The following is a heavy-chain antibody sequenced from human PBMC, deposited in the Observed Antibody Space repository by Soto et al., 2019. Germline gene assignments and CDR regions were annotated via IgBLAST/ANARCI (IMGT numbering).Heavy chain of an antibody. CDR3: ARGDLVVAVAAHYYYFYMDV. J-gene: IGHJ6*03. CDR2: INHSGST. CDR1: GVSFSDYY. V-gene: IGHV4-34*01. Sequence: SETLSLTCAVYGVSFSDYYWSWIRQPPGKGLEWIGEINHSGSTNYNPSLKSRVTISVDTSKNQFSLKLSSVTAADTAVYYCARGDLVVAVAAHYYYFYMDVWGQGTTVTVSS. D-gene: IGHD2-15*01.